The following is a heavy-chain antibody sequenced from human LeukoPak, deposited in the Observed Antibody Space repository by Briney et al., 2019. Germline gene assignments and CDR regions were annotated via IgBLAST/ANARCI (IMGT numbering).Heavy chain of an antibody. D-gene: IGHD4-17*01. Sequence: SETLSLTCTVSGGSISSYYWSWVRQPPGKGLEWVGYIYYSGSTNYNPPLKSRVTMSVDTSKNQFSLKLNSVTAADTAVYYCARFYGGYYYYYMDVWGKGTTVTVSS. V-gene: IGHV4-59*08. CDR2: IYYSGST. CDR3: ARFYGGYYYYYMDV. CDR1: GGSISSYY. J-gene: IGHJ6*03.